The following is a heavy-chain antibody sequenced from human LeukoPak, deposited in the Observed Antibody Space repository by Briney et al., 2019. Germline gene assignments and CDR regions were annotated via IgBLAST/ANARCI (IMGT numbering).Heavy chain of an antibody. CDR3: ARVKARCSGGSCYPLNY. CDR2: IVVGSGNT. CDR1: GFTFTSSA. D-gene: IGHD2-15*01. Sequence: GASVKVSCKASGFTFTSSAMQWVRQARGQRLEWIGWIVVGSGNTNYAQKFQERVTITRDMSTSTAYMELSRLRSDDTAVYYCARVKARCSGGSCYPLNYWGQGTLVTVSS. V-gene: IGHV1-58*02. J-gene: IGHJ4*02.